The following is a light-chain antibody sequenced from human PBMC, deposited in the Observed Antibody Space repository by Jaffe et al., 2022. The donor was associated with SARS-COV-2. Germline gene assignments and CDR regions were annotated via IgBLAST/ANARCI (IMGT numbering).Light chain of an antibody. V-gene: IGKV1-16*02. CDR3: QQYYSYPFT. J-gene: IGKJ3*01. CDR1: QAIRNS. Sequence: DIQMTQSPSSLSASVGDTITITCRASQAIRNSLAWFQQESGKAPKSLIFDASSLQIGVPSKFSGSGSGTDFSLTITSLQPEDFATYYCQQYYSYPFTFGPGTRVD. CDR2: DAS.